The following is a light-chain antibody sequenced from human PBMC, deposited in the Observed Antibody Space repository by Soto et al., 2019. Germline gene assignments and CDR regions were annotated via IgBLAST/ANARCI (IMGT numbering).Light chain of an antibody. CDR2: EIR. J-gene: IGLJ1*01. V-gene: IGLV2-14*01. CDR1: TSDVGGYTY. CDR3: SSKRDSSTLFV. Sequence: QSVLAQPASVSGSPGQSITISCTGTTSDVGGYTYVSWYQQHPGKVPKLIIYEIRNRPSGVSDRFSGSKSGNTASLTISGLQAEDEADYYCSSKRDSSTLFVFGTGTKVTVL.